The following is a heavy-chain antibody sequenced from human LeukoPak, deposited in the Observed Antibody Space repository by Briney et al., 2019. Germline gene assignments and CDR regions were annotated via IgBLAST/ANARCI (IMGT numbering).Heavy chain of an antibody. Sequence: PGGSLRLSCAASGFTFDDYAMHWVRQAPGKGLEWVSLISGDGGSTYYADSVKGRFTISRDNSKNSLYLQMNSLRTEDTALYYCAKARYCSGGSCDTIDYWGQGTLVTVS. CDR3: AKARYCSGGSCDTIDY. V-gene: IGHV3-43*02. CDR2: ISGDGGST. D-gene: IGHD2-15*01. CDR1: GFTFDDYA. J-gene: IGHJ4*02.